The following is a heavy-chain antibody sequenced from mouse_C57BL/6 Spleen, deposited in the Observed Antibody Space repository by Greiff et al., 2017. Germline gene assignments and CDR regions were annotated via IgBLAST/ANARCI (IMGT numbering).Heavy chain of an antibody. V-gene: IGHV5-17*01. CDR1: GFTFSDYG. D-gene: IGHD2-3*01. CDR2: INSGSSTI. CDR3: ARDGYYYAMDY. Sequence: EVQRLESGGGLVKPGGSLKLSCAASGFTFSDYGMHWVRQAPEKGLEWVAYINSGSSTIYYADTVKGRFTISRDNAKNTLFLQMTSLRSEDTAMYYGARDGYYYAMDYWGQGTSVTVSS. J-gene: IGHJ4*01.